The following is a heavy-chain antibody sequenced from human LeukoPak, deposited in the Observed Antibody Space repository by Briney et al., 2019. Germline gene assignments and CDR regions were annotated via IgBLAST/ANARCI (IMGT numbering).Heavy chain of an antibody. CDR2: INHSGST. J-gene: IGHJ4*02. CDR3: ARDGPYSSSGHFDY. CDR1: GGSFSAYY. Sequence: PSETLSLTCAVYGGSFSAYYWSWLRQPPGKGLEWIGEINHSGSTNYNPSLKSRVTISVDTSKNQFSLKLSSVTAADTAVYYCARDGPYSSSGHFDYWGQGTLVTVSS. V-gene: IGHV4-34*01. D-gene: IGHD6-6*01.